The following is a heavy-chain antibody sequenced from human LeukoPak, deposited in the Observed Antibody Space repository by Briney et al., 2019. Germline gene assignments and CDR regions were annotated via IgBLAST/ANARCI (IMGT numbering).Heavy chain of an antibody. V-gene: IGHV3-30*02. Sequence: GGSLRLSCAASGFTFSSCGMHWVRQAPGKGLEWVAFIRYDGSNKDYADSVKGRFTISRDNAKNSLYLQMNSLRAEDTALYYCARIFYYYYYMDVWGKGTTVTVSS. CDR3: ARIFYYYYYMDV. CDR1: GFTFSSCG. J-gene: IGHJ6*03. D-gene: IGHD3-3*01. CDR2: IRYDGSNK.